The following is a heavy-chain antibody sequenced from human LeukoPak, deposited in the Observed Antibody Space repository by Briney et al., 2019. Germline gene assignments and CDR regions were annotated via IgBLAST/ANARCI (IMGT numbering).Heavy chain of an antibody. V-gene: IGHV3-33*06. Sequence: QPGTSLRLSCAASGFTFNTFGMHWVRRAPGKGLEWVAVIWNDGSKKFYADSVKGRFTISRDNSKNTLYLQMNSLRVEDTAVYYCVKEGYCSSTSCYILDYWGQGTLVTVSS. D-gene: IGHD2-2*02. CDR2: IWNDGSKK. J-gene: IGHJ4*02. CDR1: GFTFNTFG. CDR3: VKEGYCSSTSCYILDY.